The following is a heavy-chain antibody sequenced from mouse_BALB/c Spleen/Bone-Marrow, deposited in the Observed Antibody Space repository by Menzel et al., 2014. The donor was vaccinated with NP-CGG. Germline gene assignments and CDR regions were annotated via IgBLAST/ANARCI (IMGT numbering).Heavy chain of an antibody. CDR3: ASHDGYYVGWYFDV. D-gene: IGHD2-3*01. CDR1: GYTFTSYV. CDR2: IIPYNDGT. Sequence: EVQLQQSGPELVKPGTSVKMSCKASGYTFTSYVMHWVKQKPGQGLEWIGYIIPYNDGTKYNEKFEGKATLTSDKSSSTAYMELSSLTSEDSAVYYCASHDGYYVGWYFDVWGAGTTVTVSS. V-gene: IGHV1-14*01. J-gene: IGHJ1*01.